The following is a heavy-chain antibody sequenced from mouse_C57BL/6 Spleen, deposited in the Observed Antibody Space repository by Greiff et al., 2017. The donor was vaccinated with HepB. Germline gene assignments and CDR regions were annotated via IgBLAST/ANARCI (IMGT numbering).Heavy chain of an antibody. CDR2: ISSGSSTI. J-gene: IGHJ4*01. CDR3: ARERGYYAMDY. V-gene: IGHV5-17*01. CDR1: GFTFSDYG. Sequence: EVHLVESGGGLVKPGGSLKLSCAASGFTFSDYGMHWVRQAPEKGLEWVAYISSGSSTIYYADTVKGRFTISRDNAKNTLFLQMTSLRSEDTAMYYCARERGYYAMDYWGQGTSVTVSS.